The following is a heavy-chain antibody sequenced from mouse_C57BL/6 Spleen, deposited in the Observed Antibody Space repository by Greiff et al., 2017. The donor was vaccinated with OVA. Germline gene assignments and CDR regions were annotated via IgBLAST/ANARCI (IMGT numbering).Heavy chain of an antibody. CDR1: GFTFSDYG. V-gene: IGHV5-17*01. CDR3: ARDWFAY. CDR2: ISSGSSTI. Sequence: DVQLVESGGGLVKPGGSLKLSCAASGFTFSDYGMHWVRQAPEKGLEWVAYISSGSSTIYYEDTLKGRFTISRDNDKNTLFLQMTSLRSEDTAMYYCARDWFAYWGQGTLVTVSA. J-gene: IGHJ3*01.